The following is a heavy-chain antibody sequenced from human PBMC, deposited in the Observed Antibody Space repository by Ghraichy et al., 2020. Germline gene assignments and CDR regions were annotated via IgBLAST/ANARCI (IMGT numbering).Heavy chain of an antibody. CDR3: ARGDSSSPLRYAFDI. Sequence: ESLNISCTVSGGSISSYYWSWIRQPPGKGLEWIGYIYYSGSTNYNPSLKSRVTISVDTSKNQFSLKLSSVTAADTAVYYCARGDSSSPLRYAFDIWGQGTMVTVSS. CDR1: GGSISSYY. J-gene: IGHJ3*02. V-gene: IGHV4-59*01. D-gene: IGHD6-6*01. CDR2: IYYSGST.